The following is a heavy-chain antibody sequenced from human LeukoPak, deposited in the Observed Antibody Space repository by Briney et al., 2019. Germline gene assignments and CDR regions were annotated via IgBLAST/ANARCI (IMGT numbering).Heavy chain of an antibody. CDR1: GFTFSSYG. CDR3: AKDAYSGSYVGIGY. V-gene: IGHV3-33*06. J-gene: IGHJ4*02. D-gene: IGHD1-26*01. Sequence: PGGSLRLSCAASGFTFSSYGMHWVRQAPGKGLEWVAVMWYDGSNKYYADSVKGRFTISRDNSKNTLYLQMNSLRAEDTAVYYCAKDAYSGSYVGIGYWGQGTLVTVSS. CDR2: MWYDGSNK.